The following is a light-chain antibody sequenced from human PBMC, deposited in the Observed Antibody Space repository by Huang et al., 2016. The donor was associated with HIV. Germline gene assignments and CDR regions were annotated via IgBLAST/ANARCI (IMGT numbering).Light chain of an antibody. Sequence: DVVMTQSPLSLPVTLGQPASISCTSSQSLLHSDGNTYLNWFHQRPGQSPRRLFYKVSNRDSGVPDRFSGSGSGTDFTLTISRVGAEDVGIFYCMQGTHWPLTFGEGTKVEI. CDR3: MQGTHWPLT. CDR2: KVS. V-gene: IGKV2-30*02. CDR1: QSLLHSDGNTY. J-gene: IGKJ4*01.